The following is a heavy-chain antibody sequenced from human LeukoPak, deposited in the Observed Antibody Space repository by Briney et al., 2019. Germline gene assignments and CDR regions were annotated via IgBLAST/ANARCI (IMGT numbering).Heavy chain of an antibody. V-gene: IGHV3-64*01. CDR3: ARGPLYYYGSAQYYFDS. Sequence: PGGSLRLPCAASGFTFSTYTMRWVRQAPGERLEYGSAITSNGLSTYYANSVKGRFTISRDNSKNPLYLQVGSLRAEDMAVYYCARGPLYYYGSAQYYFDSWGQGTLVAVSS. D-gene: IGHD3-10*01. CDR1: GFTFSTYT. J-gene: IGHJ4*02. CDR2: ITSNGLST.